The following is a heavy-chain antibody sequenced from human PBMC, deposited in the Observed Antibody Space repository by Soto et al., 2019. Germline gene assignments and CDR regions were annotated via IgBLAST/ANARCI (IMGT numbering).Heavy chain of an antibody. J-gene: IGHJ1*01. CDR3: ATSTIFEVVITGFQH. Sequence: SETLSLTCTVSGGSISSGDYYWSWIRQPPGKGLEWIGYIYYSGSTYYNPSLKSRVTISVDTSKNQFSLKLSSVTAADTAVYYCATSTIFEVVITGFQHWGQGTLVTVSS. CDR1: GGSISSGDYY. D-gene: IGHD3-3*01. V-gene: IGHV4-30-4*01. CDR2: IYYSGST.